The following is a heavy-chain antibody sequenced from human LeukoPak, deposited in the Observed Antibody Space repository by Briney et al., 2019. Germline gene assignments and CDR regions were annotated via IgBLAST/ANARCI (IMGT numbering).Heavy chain of an antibody. Sequence: ASVKVSCKASGYTFTGYYMHWVRQAPGQGLEWMGWINPNSGGTNYAQKFQGRVTMTRDTSISTAYMELSRLRSDDTAVYYCARAPEGFLIAFDIWAKGQWSPSLQ. D-gene: IGHD3-10*01. J-gene: IGHJ3*02. CDR1: GYTFTGYY. CDR3: ARAPEGFLIAFDI. CDR2: INPNSGGT. V-gene: IGHV1-2*02.